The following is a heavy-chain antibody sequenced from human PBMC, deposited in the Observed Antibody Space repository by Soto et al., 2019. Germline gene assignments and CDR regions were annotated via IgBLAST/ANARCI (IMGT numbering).Heavy chain of an antibody. D-gene: IGHD3-16*01. V-gene: IGHV1-69*12. CDR1: GGTFSSYA. CDR3: ASRGDPTLYVWSGMDV. Sequence: QVQLVQSGAEVKKPGSSVKVSCKASGGTFSSYAISWLRQAPGQGLEWMGGIIPIFDTADYAQKFQGRVTITAVESTSTSYMEPSCLCAEVPAVYYCASRGDPTLYVWSGMDVCGPGASVPGAS. CDR2: IIPIFDTA. J-gene: IGHJ6*02.